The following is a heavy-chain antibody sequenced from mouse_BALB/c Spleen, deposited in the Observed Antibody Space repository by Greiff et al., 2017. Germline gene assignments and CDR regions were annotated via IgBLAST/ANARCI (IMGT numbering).Heavy chain of an antibody. CDR2: INPSNGGT. Sequence: VKLMESGAELVKPGASVKLSCKASGYTFTSYYMYWVKQRPGQGLEWIGEINPSNGGTNFNEKFKSKATLTVDKSSSTAYMQLSSLTSEDSAVYYCARFYYGSSYYFDYWGQGTTLTVSS. CDR3: ARFYYGSSYYFDY. J-gene: IGHJ2*01. D-gene: IGHD1-1*01. V-gene: IGHV1S81*02. CDR1: GYTFTSYY.